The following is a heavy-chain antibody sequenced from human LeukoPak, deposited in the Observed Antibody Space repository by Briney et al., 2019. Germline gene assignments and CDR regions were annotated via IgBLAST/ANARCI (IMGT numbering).Heavy chain of an antibody. V-gene: IGHV3-30-3*01. Sequence: GGSLRLSCAASGFTFSSYAMHWVRQAPGKGLEWVAAISYDGSNKYYADSVKGRFTISRDNSKNTLYLQMNSLRAEDTAVYFCARGARKVAAKYNWFDPWGQGTLVTVSS. CDR2: ISYDGSNK. D-gene: IGHD6-19*01. J-gene: IGHJ5*02. CDR1: GFTFSSYA. CDR3: ARGARKVAAKYNWFDP.